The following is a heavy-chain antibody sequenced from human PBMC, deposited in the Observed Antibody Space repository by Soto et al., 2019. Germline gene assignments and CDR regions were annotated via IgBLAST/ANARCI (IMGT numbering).Heavy chain of an antibody. CDR3: TTEGSSSYYYYYYGMDV. V-gene: IGHV3-15*07. CDR1: GFTFSNAW. J-gene: IGHJ6*01. CDR2: IKSKTDGETT. D-gene: IGHD6-6*01. Sequence: EVQLVESGGGLVKPGGSLRLSCAASGFTFSNAWMNWVRQAPGKGLEWVGRIKSKTDGETTDYAAPVKGRFTISRDDSKNTLYLQMNSLKTEDTAVYYCTTEGSSSYYYYYYGMDVW.